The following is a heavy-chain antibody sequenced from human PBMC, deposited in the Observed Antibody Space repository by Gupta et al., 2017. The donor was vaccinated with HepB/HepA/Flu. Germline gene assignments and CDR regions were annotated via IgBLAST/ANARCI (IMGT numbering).Heavy chain of an antibody. D-gene: IGHD6-13*01. CDR3: ARGDSSSWRLDY. CDR2: ISSSSSYI. Sequence: EVQLVESGGGLVKPGGSLRLSCAASGFTFSSYSMNWVRQAPGKGLEWVSSISSSSSYIYYADSVKGRFTISRDNAKNSLYLQMNSLRAEDTAVYYCARGDSSSWRLDYWGQGTLVTVSS. V-gene: IGHV3-21*01. J-gene: IGHJ4*02. CDR1: GFTFSSYS.